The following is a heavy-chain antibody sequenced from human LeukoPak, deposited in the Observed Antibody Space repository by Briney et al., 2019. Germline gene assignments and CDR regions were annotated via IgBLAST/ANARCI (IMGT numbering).Heavy chain of an antibody. CDR3: ARALGYCSSTSCPQLGFDP. Sequence: PGESLKISCKGSGYSFTSYWIGWVRQMPGKGLEWMGIIYPGDSNTRYSPSFQGQVTIPADKSISTAYLQWSSLKASDTAMYYCARALGYCSSTSCPQLGFDPWGQGTLVTVSS. CDR2: IYPGDSNT. J-gene: IGHJ5*02. V-gene: IGHV5-51*01. D-gene: IGHD2-2*01. CDR1: GYSFTSYW.